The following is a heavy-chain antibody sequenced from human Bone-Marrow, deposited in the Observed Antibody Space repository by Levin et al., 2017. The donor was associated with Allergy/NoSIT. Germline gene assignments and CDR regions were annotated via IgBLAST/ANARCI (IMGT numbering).Heavy chain of an antibody. Sequence: GGSLRLSCTASGFSFSSYSMHWVRQAPGKGLVWVALISFDSSKTFYADSVKGRFTISRDNSNNTLSLQINSLRPEDTAVYFCARAARLGHYLNSWGKGTLVTVSS. CDR3: ARAARLGHYLNS. CDR2: ISFDSSKT. J-gene: IGHJ4*02. V-gene: IGHV3-30*01. CDR1: GFSFSSYS.